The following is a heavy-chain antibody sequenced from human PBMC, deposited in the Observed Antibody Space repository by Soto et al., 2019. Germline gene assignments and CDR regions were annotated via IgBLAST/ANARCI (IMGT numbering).Heavy chain of an antibody. CDR2: TYYRSKWYN. CDR1: GDSVSSNSAA. CDR3: ATEMGIAVADAARRGLYYGMDV. V-gene: IGHV6-1*01. J-gene: IGHJ6*02. Sequence: SQTLSLTCAISGDSVSSNSAAWNWIRQSPSRGLEWLGRTYYRSKWYNDYAVSVKSRITINPDTSKNQFSLQLNSVTPEDTAVYYCATEMGIAVADAARRGLYYGMDVCSQWTRVTLSS. D-gene: IGHD6-19*01.